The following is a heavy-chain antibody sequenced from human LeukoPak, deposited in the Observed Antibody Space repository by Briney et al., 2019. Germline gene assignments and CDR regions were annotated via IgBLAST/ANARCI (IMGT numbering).Heavy chain of an antibody. J-gene: IGHJ5*02. CDR3: ARHSMVRGVIALDP. CDR2: IYYSGNT. CDR1: GGSISNRSHF. D-gene: IGHD3-10*01. Sequence: PSETLSLTCIVSGGSISNRSHFWGWIRQPPGKGLEWIGSIYYSGNTYYNPSLKSRVTISVDTSKNPFSLNLTSVTAADTAVYYCARHSMVRGVIALDPWGQGTLVTVSS. V-gene: IGHV4-39*01.